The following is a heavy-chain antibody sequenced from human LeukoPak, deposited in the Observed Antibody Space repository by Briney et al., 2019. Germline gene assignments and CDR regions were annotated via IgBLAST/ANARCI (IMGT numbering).Heavy chain of an antibody. J-gene: IGHJ5*02. CDR3: ARDSYIAADLEILNWFDP. V-gene: IGHV1-2*02. D-gene: IGHD6-13*01. CDR1: GYTFTGYY. CDR2: INPNSGGT. Sequence: ASVKVSCKASGYTFTGYYMHWVRQAPGQGLEWMGWINPNSGGTNYAQKFQGRVTMTRDTSISTAYMGLSRLRSDDTAVYYCARDSYIAADLEILNWFDPWGQGTLVTVSS.